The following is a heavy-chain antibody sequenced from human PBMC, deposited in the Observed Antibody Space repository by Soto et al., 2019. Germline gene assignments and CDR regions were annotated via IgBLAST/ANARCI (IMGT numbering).Heavy chain of an antibody. CDR3: AKNLGGGGLLWFGEFMHPPGWFDY. D-gene: IGHD3-10*01. CDR1: GFTFSSYA. CDR2: ISGSGGST. J-gene: IGHJ4*02. Sequence: GGSLRLSCAASGFTFSSYAMSWVRQAPGKGLEWVSAISGSGGSTYYADSVKGRFTISRDNSKNTLYLQMNSLRAEDTAVYYCAKNLGGGGLLWFGEFMHPPGWFDYWGQGTLVTVSS. V-gene: IGHV3-23*01.